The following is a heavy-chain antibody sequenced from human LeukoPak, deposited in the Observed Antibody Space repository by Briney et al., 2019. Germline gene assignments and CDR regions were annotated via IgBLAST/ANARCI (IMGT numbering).Heavy chain of an antibody. Sequence: GESLRLSCTASGFTFSNYWMNWVRQAPGKGLEWVANSKPDGGEKNYVDSVRGRLTISRDNAKNSLYLQMNSLRAEDTAVYYCARDGFWGQGTLVTVSS. D-gene: IGHD2-2*03. CDR3: ARDGF. V-gene: IGHV3-7*05. CDR2: SKPDGGEK. CDR1: GFTFSNYW. J-gene: IGHJ4*02.